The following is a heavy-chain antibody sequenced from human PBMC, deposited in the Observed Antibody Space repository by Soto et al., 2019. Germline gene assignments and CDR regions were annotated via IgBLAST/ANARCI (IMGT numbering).Heavy chain of an antibody. Sequence: GSLRLSCAASVFTFSAYSMNWVRQAPGKGLEWVSYISSSGTPVYYADSVKGRFTISRDNANNSLYLQMNSLRDEDTAVYYCARRADYGSGMKGFDPWGQGTQVTVSS. CDR1: VFTFSAYS. D-gene: IGHD3-10*01. J-gene: IGHJ5*02. CDR3: ARRADYGSGMKGFDP. CDR2: ISSSGTPV. V-gene: IGHV3-48*02.